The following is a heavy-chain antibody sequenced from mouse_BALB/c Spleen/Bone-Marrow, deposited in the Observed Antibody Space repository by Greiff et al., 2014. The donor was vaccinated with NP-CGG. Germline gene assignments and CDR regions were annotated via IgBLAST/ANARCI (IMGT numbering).Heavy chain of an antibody. Sequence: EVQLQQSGPGLVKPSQSLSLTCTVTGYSITSDYAWNWIRQFPGNKLEWMGYISYSGSTGNNPSLKSRISITRDTSKNQFFLQLNSVTTEDTATYYCARENYVSSPWFAYWGQGTLVTVSA. CDR2: ISYSGST. CDR1: GYSITSDYA. V-gene: IGHV3-2*02. D-gene: IGHD1-1*01. J-gene: IGHJ3*01. CDR3: ARENYVSSPWFAY.